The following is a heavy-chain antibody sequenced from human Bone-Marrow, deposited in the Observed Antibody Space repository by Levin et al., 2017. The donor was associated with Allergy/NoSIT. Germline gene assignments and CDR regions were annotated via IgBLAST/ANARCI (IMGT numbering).Heavy chain of an antibody. Sequence: GGSLRLSCAASGFTFNSYALSWVRQAPGKGLEWVSAISGSGSSTYYADSVKGRFTISRDNSKTTLYLQMNSLRAEDTAVYYCAKGAGWVAGAVSLIWGQGTLVTVSS. CDR1: GFTFNSYA. D-gene: IGHD5/OR15-5a*01. V-gene: IGHV3-23*01. CDR2: ISGSGSST. CDR3: AKGAGWVAGAVSLI. J-gene: IGHJ4*02.